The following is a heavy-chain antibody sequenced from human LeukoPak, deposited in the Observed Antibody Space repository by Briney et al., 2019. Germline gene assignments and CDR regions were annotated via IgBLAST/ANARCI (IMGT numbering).Heavy chain of an antibody. J-gene: IGHJ4*02. V-gene: IGHV4-39*01. CDR1: RGSISSNSYY. CDR3: ARSIAAAGTPSDY. CDR2: IYYSGST. Sequence: PSETLSLTCTVSRGSISSNSYYWGWIRQPPGKGLEWIGSIYYSGSTYYNPSLKSRVTISVDTSKNQFSLKLSSVTAADTAVYYCARSIAAAGTPSDYWGQGTLVTVSS. D-gene: IGHD6-13*01.